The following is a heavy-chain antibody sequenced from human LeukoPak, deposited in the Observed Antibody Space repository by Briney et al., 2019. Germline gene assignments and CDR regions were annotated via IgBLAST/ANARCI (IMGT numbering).Heavy chain of an antibody. V-gene: IGHV4-59*08. CDR2: IYYSGST. D-gene: IGHD3-22*01. Sequence: SETLSLTCTVSGGSISSYYWSWIRQPPGKGLEWIGYIYYSGSTNYNPSLKSRVTISVDTSKNQFSLKLSSVTAADTAVYYCARHTYYYDSSGYSPWGQGTLVTVSS. J-gene: IGHJ5*02. CDR1: GGSISSYY. CDR3: ARHTYYYDSSGYSP.